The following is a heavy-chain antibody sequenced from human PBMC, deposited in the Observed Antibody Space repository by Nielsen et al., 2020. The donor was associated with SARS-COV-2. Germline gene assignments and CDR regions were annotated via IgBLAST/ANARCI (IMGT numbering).Heavy chain of an antibody. CDR1: GGSISSSSSY. CDR2: IFYIGIT. Sequence: SETLSLTCTVSGGSISSSSSYWAWIRQSPGKGLEWIGSIFYIGITYYNPSLKSRVTISVDTSKNQFSLKLSSVTAADTAVYYCATYFYDSSGNVRLDPWGQGTLVTVSS. V-gene: IGHV4-39*01. J-gene: IGHJ5*02. CDR3: ATYFYDSSGNVRLDP. D-gene: IGHD3-22*01.